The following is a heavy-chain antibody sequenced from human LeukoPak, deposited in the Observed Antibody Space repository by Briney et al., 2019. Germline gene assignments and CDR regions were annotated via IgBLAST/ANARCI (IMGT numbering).Heavy chain of an antibody. D-gene: IGHD2-15*01. J-gene: IGHJ3*02. V-gene: IGHV1-18*01. CDR1: GYTFTSYG. CDR3: ARSCSGGSCYWGAFDI. Sequence: GASVKVSCKASGYTFTSYGISWVRQAPGQGLEWMGWISAYNGNINYAQKLQGRVTMTTDTSTSTAYMELRSLRSDDTAVYYCARSCSGGSCYWGAFDIWGQGTMVTVSS. CDR2: ISAYNGNI.